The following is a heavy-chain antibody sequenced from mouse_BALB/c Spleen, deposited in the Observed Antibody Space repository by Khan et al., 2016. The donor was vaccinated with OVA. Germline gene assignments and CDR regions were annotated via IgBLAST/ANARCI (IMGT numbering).Heavy chain of an antibody. V-gene: IGHV1-7*01. CDR2: IDPSTGYT. D-gene: IGHD2-1*01. J-gene: IGHJ3*01. Sequence: QVRLQQSGAELAKPGPSVKMSCKASGYTFTTYWMHWVKQRPGQGLEWIGYIDPSTGYTEYNQKFTDKATLTTDKSSRTAYMQLSSLTSEDSAVYSCARRGLYGILAYWGQGTLVTVSA. CDR3: ARRGLYGILAY. CDR1: GYTFTTYW.